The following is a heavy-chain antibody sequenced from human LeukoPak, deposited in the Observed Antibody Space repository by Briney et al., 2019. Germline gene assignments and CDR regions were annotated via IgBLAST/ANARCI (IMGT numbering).Heavy chain of an antibody. CDR3: ARVLWFGESDRYYFDY. CDR1: GGSISSYY. CDR2: IYTSGST. V-gene: IGHV4-4*07. D-gene: IGHD3-10*01. Sequence: PSETLSLTCTVSGGSISSYYWSWIRQPAGKGLEWIGRIYTSGSTNYSPSLKSRVTMSVDTSKNQFSLKLSSVTAADTAVYYCARVLWFGESDRYYFDYWGQGTLVTVSS. J-gene: IGHJ4*02.